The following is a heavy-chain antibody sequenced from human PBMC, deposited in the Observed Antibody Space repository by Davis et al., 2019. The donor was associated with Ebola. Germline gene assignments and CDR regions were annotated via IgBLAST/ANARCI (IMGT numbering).Heavy chain of an antibody. CDR3: ARDLATSSGAHFFYFGMDV. CDR2: INPNDGRT. CDR1: GYTFGNYG. Sequence: ASVKVSCKASGYTFGNYGMSWVRQAPGQGLEWMGMINPNDGRTIYAQKFQGRVTVTRDTSTTTVYMDLSSLTSDDTAVYYCARDLATSSGAHFFYFGMDVWGEGTSVAVSS. D-gene: IGHD3-10*01. J-gene: IGHJ6*04. V-gene: IGHV1-46*01.